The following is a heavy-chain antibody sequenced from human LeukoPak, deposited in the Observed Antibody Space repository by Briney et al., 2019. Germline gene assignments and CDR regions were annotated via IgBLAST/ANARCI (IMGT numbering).Heavy chain of an antibody. D-gene: IGHD1-26*01. CDR1: GFTFSNYW. CDR2: INSDGSTT. Sequence: PGGSLRLSCAASGFTFSNYWMHWVRQAPGKGLVWVSHINSDGSTTTYADSVKGRFTISRDNAKNTLYLQMNSLRAEDTATYYCTKDQRWDVPHCSDYWGQGTLVTVSS. CDR3: TKDQRWDVPHCSDY. V-gene: IGHV3-74*01. J-gene: IGHJ4*02.